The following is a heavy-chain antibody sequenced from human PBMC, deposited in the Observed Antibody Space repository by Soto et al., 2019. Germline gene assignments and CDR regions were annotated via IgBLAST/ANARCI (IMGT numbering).Heavy chain of an antibody. J-gene: IGHJ4*02. V-gene: IGHV3-64D*08. CDR1: ECTVSGGP. CDR2: ISGSGGST. Sequence: GGSVRLSGAAAECTVSGGPRHWVRQAPGKRLEYISAISGSGGSTHYADSVKSRFTISRDNSRNTLYLQMSSLTTEDTALYYCAKDSSYAVTYDYWGLGTLVTVSS. CDR3: AKDSSYAVTYDY. D-gene: IGHD4-17*01.